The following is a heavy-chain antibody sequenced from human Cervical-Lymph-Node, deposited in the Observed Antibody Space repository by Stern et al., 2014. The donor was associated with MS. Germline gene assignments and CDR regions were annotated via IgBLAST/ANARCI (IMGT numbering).Heavy chain of an antibody. J-gene: IGHJ4*02. V-gene: IGHV3-30*03. CDR2: ISYDENHK. Sequence: QVQLVQSGGAVVQPGRSLRLSCAASGFTFSSYGMHWVRQAPGKGLEWVTVISYDENHKHYAASVKGRFTISRDNSKNTLHLQMNSVTPDDTAIYYCARDYEDTSMLFDHWGQGTLVTVSS. CDR1: GFTFSSYG. CDR3: ARDYEDTSMLFDH. D-gene: IGHD2-8*01.